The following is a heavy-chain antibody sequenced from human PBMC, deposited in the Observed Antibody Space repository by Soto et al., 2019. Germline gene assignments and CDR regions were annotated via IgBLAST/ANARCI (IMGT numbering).Heavy chain of an antibody. CDR2: IYYSGST. D-gene: IGHD3-9*01. CDR1: GGSISSGDYY. V-gene: IGHV4-30-4*01. CDR3: ARGSYYDILTGSQHPLFDGMDV. J-gene: IGHJ6*02. Sequence: SETLSLTCTVSGGSISSGDYYWSWIRQPPGKGLEWIGYIYYSGSTYYNPSLKSRVTISVDTSKNQFSLKLSSVTAADTAVYYCARGSYYDILTGSQHPLFDGMDVWGQGTTVTVSS.